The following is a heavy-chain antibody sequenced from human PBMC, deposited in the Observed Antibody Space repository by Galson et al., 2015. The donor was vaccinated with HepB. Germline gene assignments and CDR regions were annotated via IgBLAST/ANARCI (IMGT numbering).Heavy chain of an antibody. CDR2: IYSGGST. Sequence: SLRLSCAASGFTVISNYMSWVRQAPGKGLEWVSVIYSGGSTYYADSVKGRFTISRDNSKNTLYLQMNSLRTEDTAVYYCARLTRSVDTAMVTALDYWGQGTLVPVSS. CDR3: ARLTRSVDTAMVTALDY. CDR1: GFTVISNY. J-gene: IGHJ4*02. D-gene: IGHD5-18*01. V-gene: IGHV3-53*01.